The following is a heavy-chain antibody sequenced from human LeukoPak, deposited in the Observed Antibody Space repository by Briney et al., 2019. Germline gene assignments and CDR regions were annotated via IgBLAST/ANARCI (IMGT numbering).Heavy chain of an antibody. V-gene: IGHV4-59*08. CDR3: ARHDNSGYYSLHY. CDR2: GHYTGSS. CDR1: GASISDYY. D-gene: IGHD3-22*01. J-gene: IGHJ4*02. Sequence: SETLSLTCTVSGASISDYYWSWIRQPPGKGLEWIGFGHYTGSSNYNPSLKSRVTTSVDTSKSQFSLKLISVTAADTAVYYCARHDNSGYYSLHYWGQGALVTVSS.